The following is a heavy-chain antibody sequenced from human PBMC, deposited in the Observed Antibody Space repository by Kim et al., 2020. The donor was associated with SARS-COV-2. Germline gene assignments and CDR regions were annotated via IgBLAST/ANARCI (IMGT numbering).Heavy chain of an antibody. J-gene: IGHJ4*02. CDR1: GGTFSSYA. D-gene: IGHD4-17*01. Sequence: SVKVSCKASGGTFSSYAISWVRQAPGQGLEWMGGIIPIFGTANYAQKFQGRVTITADESTSTAYMELSSLRSEDTAVYYCARSGWRYGTVMTTVTTFDYWGQGTLVTVSS. CDR3: ARSGWRYGTVMTTVTTFDY. V-gene: IGHV1-69*13. CDR2: IIPIFGTA.